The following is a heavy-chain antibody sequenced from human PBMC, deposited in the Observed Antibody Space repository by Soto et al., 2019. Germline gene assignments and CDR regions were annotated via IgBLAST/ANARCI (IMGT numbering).Heavy chain of an antibody. J-gene: IGHJ4*02. D-gene: IGHD3-10*01. CDR1: GFTASSYA. V-gene: IGHV3-23*01. CDR3: AKAGGDY. CDR2: FSGSGGAT. Sequence: VQVLESGGGLVQPGGSLRLSCAASGFTASSYAMSWVRQAPGKGLEWVSGFSGSGGATFYADSVKGRFTLSRDSSKKTVYLHMNRLRAEDTAVYYCAKAGGDYWGQGTLVTVSS.